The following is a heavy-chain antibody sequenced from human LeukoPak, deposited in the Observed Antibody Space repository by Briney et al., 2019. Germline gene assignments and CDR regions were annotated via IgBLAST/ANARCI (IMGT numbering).Heavy chain of an antibody. Sequence: ASVKVSCKASGYTFTSYGISWVRQAPGQGLEWMGWISAYNGNTNYAQKLQGRVTMTTDTSKSTAYMELRSLRSDDTVVYYCASVTGGDSSGYFLAFDIWGQGTMVTVSS. J-gene: IGHJ3*02. V-gene: IGHV1-18*01. CDR2: ISAYNGNT. CDR1: GYTFTSYG. D-gene: IGHD3-22*01. CDR3: ASVTGGDSSGYFLAFDI.